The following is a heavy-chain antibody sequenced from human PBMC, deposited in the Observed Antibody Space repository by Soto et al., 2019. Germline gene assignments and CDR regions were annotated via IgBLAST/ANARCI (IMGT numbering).Heavy chain of an antibody. CDR3: ARVGATSHAFDI. J-gene: IGHJ3*02. D-gene: IGHD1-26*01. V-gene: IGHV1-3*01. CDR1: GYTFTSYA. Sequence: GASVKVSCKASGYTFTSYAMHWVRQAPGQRLEWMGWINAGNGNTKYSQKFQGRVTITRDTSASTAYMELSSLRSEDTAVYYCARVGATSHAFDIWGQGTMATVSS. CDR2: INAGNGNT.